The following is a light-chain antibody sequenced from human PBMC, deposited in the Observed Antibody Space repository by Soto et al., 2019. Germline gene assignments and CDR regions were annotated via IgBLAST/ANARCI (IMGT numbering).Light chain of an antibody. CDR3: QHRRNWPLT. CDR2: DAS. Sequence: EIVLTQSPGTLSLSPGEPATLSCRASQSVNNQLAWYQQKPGQAPRLLIYDASTRATGIPARISGSGSGADVTLTISSLEPEDFAVYYCQHRRNWPLTFGGGTKVEIK. V-gene: IGKV3-11*01. J-gene: IGKJ4*01. CDR1: QSVNNQ.